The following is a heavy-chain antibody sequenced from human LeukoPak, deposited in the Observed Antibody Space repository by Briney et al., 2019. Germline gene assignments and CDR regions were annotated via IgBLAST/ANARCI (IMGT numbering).Heavy chain of an antibody. Sequence: GASVKVSCKASGYIFTSYAMHWVRRAPGQGLEWMGIINPSGGTTNYAQKFQGRVTMTRDTSTSTVYMDLSSLRSEDTAVYYCARGLPIMITFGGVVPSYFDYWGQGTLVTVSS. J-gene: IGHJ4*02. V-gene: IGHV1-46*01. D-gene: IGHD3-16*01. CDR3: ARGLPIMITFGGVVPSYFDY. CDR1: GYIFTSYA. CDR2: INPSGGTT.